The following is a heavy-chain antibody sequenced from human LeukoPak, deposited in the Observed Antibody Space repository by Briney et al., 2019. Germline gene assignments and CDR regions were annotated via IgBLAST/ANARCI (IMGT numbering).Heavy chain of an antibody. V-gene: IGHV3-48*02. CDR2: ISSSSSTI. D-gene: IGHD2-2*01. Sequence: GGSLRLSCAASGFTFSSYSMNWVRQAPGKGLEWVSYISSSSSTIYYADSVKGRFTISRDNAKNSLYLQMSSLRDEDTAVYYCARGRRDTQYQVFDYWGQGTLVTVSS. CDR3: ARGRRDTQYQVFDY. CDR1: GFTFSSYS. J-gene: IGHJ4*02.